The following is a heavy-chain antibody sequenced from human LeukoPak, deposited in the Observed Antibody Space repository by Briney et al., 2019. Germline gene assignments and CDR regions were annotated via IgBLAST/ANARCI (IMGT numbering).Heavy chain of an antibody. CDR1: GGSISSHY. CDR2: IYYSGST. Sequence: SETLSLTCTVSGGSISSHYWSWIRQPLGKGLEWIGYIYYSGSTNYNPSLKSRVTISVDTSKNQFSLKLSSVTAADTAVYYCARVHSGYSSSWSGYYYYYMDVWGKGTTVTVSS. J-gene: IGHJ6*03. CDR3: ARVHSGYSSSWSGYYYYYMDV. D-gene: IGHD6-13*01. V-gene: IGHV4-59*11.